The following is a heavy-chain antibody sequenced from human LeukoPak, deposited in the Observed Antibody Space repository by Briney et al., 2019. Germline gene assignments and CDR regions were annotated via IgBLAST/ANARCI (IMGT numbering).Heavy chain of an antibody. CDR2: IKQDGSEK. Sequence: PGGSLRLSCAASGFTFSSSWMSWVRQAPGKGLEWVASIKQDGSEKHYVDSVKGRFTISRDNAKNSLYLQMNSLRAEDTAVYYCARMDNLYSGTYHSDYWGQGTLVTVSS. V-gene: IGHV3-7*01. J-gene: IGHJ4*02. CDR1: GFTFSSSW. D-gene: IGHD1-26*01. CDR3: ARMDNLYSGTYHSDY.